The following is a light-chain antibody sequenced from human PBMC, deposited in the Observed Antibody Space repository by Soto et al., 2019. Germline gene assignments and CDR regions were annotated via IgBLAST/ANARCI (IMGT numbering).Light chain of an antibody. Sequence: LSSCPWPRHTQYCRASQSGSSSYLDWYQQKPGKAPRLLIYGASIRAAGIPARFSASGSGTDFTLTISSLQPEDFALYYCHQRHSSPGTFGQGTKVDIK. CDR2: GAS. J-gene: IGKJ1*01. CDR1: QSGSSSY. CDR3: HQRHSSPGT. V-gene: IGKV3D-7*01.